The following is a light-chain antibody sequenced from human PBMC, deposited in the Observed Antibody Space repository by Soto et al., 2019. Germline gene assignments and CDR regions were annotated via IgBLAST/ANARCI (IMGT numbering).Light chain of an antibody. V-gene: IGKV1-5*03. CDR3: QQSYSTPSIT. Sequence: TQLTTSPSTLSGSVGARVTITCRASQTISSWLAWYQQKPGKAPKLLIYKASTLKSGVPSRFSGSGSGTEFTLTISSLQPDDFATYYCQQSYSTPSITFGQGTRLEIK. J-gene: IGKJ5*01. CDR2: KAS. CDR1: QTISSW.